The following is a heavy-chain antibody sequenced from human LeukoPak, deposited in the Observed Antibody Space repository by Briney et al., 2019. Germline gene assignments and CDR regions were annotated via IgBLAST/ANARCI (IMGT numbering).Heavy chain of an antibody. CDR3: ARVYKKRGYSGYDYSGGY. CDR1: GYTFTSYG. V-gene: IGHV1-18*01. D-gene: IGHD5-12*01. J-gene: IGHJ4*02. Sequence: ASVKVSCKASGYTFTSYGISWVRQAPGQGLEWMGWTSAYNGNTNYAQKFQGRVTMTRNTSINTAYMELSSLRSEDTAVYYCARVYKKRGYSGYDYSGGYWGQGTLVTVSS. CDR2: TSAYNGNT.